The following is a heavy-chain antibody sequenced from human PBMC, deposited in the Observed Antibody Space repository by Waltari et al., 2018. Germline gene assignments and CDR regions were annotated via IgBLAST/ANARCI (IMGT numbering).Heavy chain of an antibody. CDR3: AKVGWIQKKGDDY. J-gene: IGHJ4*02. CDR1: GFTFSIYA. Sequence: EVQLLESGGGLVQPGGSLRLSCAASGFTFSIYAMSWVRRATGKGLEWVSSISGSCANTYHADSGKGRFTITRDNPKNTLYLQMNSLGAEDTAVYYCAKVGWIQKKGDDYWGQGTLVTVSS. D-gene: IGHD5-12*01. V-gene: IGHV3-23*01. CDR2: ISGSCANT.